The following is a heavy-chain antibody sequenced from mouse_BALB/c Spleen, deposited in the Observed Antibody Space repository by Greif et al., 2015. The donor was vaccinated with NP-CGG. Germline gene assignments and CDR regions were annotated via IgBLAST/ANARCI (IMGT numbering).Heavy chain of an antibody. J-gene: IGHJ2*01. CDR3: ANYYYGSPSY. D-gene: IGHD1-1*01. CDR1: GYTFTSYW. Sequence: VKLVESGAELAKPGASVKMSCRASGYTFTSYWMHWVKQRPGQGLEWIGYINPSTGYTEYNQKFKDKATLTADKSSSTAYMQLSSLTSEDSAVYYCANYYYGSPSYWGQGTTLTVSS. CDR2: INPSTGYT. V-gene: IGHV1-7*01.